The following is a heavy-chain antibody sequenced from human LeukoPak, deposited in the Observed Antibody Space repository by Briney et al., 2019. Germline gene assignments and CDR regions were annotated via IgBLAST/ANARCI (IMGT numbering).Heavy chain of an antibody. CDR3: ARLVSDVVPAAIGSLDY. CDR1: GGSISIANYF. CDR2: TYYDGST. D-gene: IGHD2-2*02. J-gene: IGHJ4*02. Sequence: TSETLSLTCTVSGGSISIANYFWGWIRRPPGKGLEWIGSTYYDGSTYYNPSLKSRVTISRDTSKDQFSLRLSSVTAADTAVYYCARLVSDVVPAAIGSLDYWGQGTLVTVSS. V-gene: IGHV4-39*07.